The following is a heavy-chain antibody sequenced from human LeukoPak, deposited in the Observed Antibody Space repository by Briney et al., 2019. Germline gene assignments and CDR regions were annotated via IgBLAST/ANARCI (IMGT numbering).Heavy chain of an antibody. V-gene: IGHV4-59*01. Sequence: PSETLSLTCTVSGGSISSYYWGWIRQPPGKGLEWIGYIYYSGSTNYNPSLKSRVTISVDTSKNQFSLKLSSVTAADTAVYYCARVLLTGYLPLGMDVWGQGTTVTVSS. D-gene: IGHD3-9*01. CDR3: ARVLLTGYLPLGMDV. CDR2: IYYSGST. CDR1: GGSISSYY. J-gene: IGHJ6*02.